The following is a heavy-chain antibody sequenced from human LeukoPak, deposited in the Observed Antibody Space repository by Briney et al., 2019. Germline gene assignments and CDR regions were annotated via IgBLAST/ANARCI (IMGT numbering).Heavy chain of an antibody. D-gene: IGHD5-12*01. CDR3: ARFSRLRLNY. CDR1: GFTFTNAW. V-gene: IGHV3-15*07. Sequence: PGGSLRLSCVASGFTFTNAWMNWVRQAPGKGLEWVGHIKSKTDGGTTDHAAPVKGRFTISRDNAKNSLYLQMNSLRAEDTAVYYCARFSRLRLNYWGQGTLVTVSS. J-gene: IGHJ4*02. CDR2: IKSKTDGGTT.